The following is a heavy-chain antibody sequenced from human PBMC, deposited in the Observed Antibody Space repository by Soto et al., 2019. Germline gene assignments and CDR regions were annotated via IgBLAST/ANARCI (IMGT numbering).Heavy chain of an antibody. CDR2: LTNSGTNT. J-gene: IGHJ4*02. CDR1: GFTFSSYA. CDR3: AKALPADSSPSTLFDH. V-gene: IGHV3-23*01. Sequence: TGGSLRLSCAASGFTFSSYAMSWVRQAPGKGLNWVSTLTNSGTNTYYADSVRGRFTISRDNSKNTLYLQMNSLRADDTAVYYCAKALPADSSPSTLFDHWGQGTLVTVSS. D-gene: IGHD3-22*01.